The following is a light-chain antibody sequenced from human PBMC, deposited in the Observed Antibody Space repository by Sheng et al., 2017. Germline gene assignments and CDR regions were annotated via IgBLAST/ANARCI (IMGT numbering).Light chain of an antibody. CDR3: QSYDSSLSDVV. CDR1: SSNIGAGYD. V-gene: IGLV1-40*01. CDR2: GNS. J-gene: IGLJ2*01. Sequence: QSVLTQPPSVSGAPGQRVTISCTGSSSNIGAGYDVHWYQQLPGQPPKLLIYGNSNRPSGVPDRFSGSKSGTSASLAITGLQAEDEADYYCQSYDSSLSDVVFGGGTKLTVL.